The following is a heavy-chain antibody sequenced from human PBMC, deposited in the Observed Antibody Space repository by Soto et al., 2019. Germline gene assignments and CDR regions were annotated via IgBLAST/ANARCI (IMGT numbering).Heavy chain of an antibody. CDR1: GYTFTGYY. D-gene: IGHD2-2*01. CDR2: INPNSGGT. V-gene: IGHV1-2*04. CDR3: ARASTDCSSTSCIGFWFDP. Sequence: GASVKVSCKASGYTFTGYYMHWVRQAPGQGLEWMGWINPNSGGTNYAQKFQGWVTMTRDTSVSTAYMELSRLRSDDTAVYYCARASTDCSSTSCIGFWFDPWGQGTLVTVSS. J-gene: IGHJ5*02.